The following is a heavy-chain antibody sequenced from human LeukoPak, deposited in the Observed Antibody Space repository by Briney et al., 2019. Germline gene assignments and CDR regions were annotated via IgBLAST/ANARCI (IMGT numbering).Heavy chain of an antibody. D-gene: IGHD3-10*01. CDR1: GFTFRSFA. CDR2: IYSGGST. Sequence: PGGSLRLSCAASGFTFRSFAMSWVRQAPGKGLEWVSVIYSGGSTYYADSVKGRFTISRDNSKNTLYLQMNSLRAEDTAVYYCARGNRVWFGDLSYYYYMDVWGKGTTVTVSS. J-gene: IGHJ6*03. V-gene: IGHV3-53*01. CDR3: ARGNRVWFGDLSYYYYMDV.